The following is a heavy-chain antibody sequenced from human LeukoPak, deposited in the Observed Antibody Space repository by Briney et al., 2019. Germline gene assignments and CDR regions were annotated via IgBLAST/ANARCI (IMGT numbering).Heavy chain of an antibody. CDR1: GFTFSSYG. Sequence: GGSLRLSCAASGFTFSSYGMHWVRQAPGRGLEWVAVISYDGSNKYYADSVKGRFTISRDNSKNTLYLQMNSLRAEDTAVYYCAKDSHSSSWYGNYYYYGMDVWGQGTTVTVSS. D-gene: IGHD6-13*01. CDR2: ISYDGSNK. J-gene: IGHJ6*02. V-gene: IGHV3-30*18. CDR3: AKDSHSSSWYGNYYYYGMDV.